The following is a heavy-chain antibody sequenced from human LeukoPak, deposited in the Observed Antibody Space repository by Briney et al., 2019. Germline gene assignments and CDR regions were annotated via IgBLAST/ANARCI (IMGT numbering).Heavy chain of an antibody. J-gene: IGHJ5*02. D-gene: IGHD2-2*01. CDR3: ATKGLVPAPRYNWFDP. CDR2: FDPEDGVT. CDR1: GYTLTELS. Sequence: ASVKVSCKVSGYTLTELSMHWVRQAPGKGLEWMGGFDPEDGVTIYAQKFQGRVTMTEDTSTDTAYMELSSLRSEDTAGYCCATKGLVPAPRYNWFDPWGQGTLVTVSS. V-gene: IGHV1-24*01.